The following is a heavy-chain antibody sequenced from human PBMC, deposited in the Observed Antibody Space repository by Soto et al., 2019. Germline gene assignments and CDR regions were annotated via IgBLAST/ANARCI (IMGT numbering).Heavy chain of an antibody. CDR2: IDPSDSYT. V-gene: IGHV5-10-1*01. D-gene: IGHD2-2*01. J-gene: IGHJ6*02. Sequence: GESLNISCKGSGYSFTSYWISWVRQMPGKGLEWMGRIDPSDSYTNYSPSFQGHVTISADKSISTAYLQWSSLKASDTAMYYCARRAVVPATVGYYYGMDVWGQGTTVTVSS. CDR1: GYSFTSYW. CDR3: ARRAVVPATVGYYYGMDV.